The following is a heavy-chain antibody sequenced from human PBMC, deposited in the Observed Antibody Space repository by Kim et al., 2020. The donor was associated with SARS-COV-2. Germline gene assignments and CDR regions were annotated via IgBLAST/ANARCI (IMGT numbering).Heavy chain of an antibody. J-gene: IGHJ4*02. CDR2: IYGAGDA. CDR3: VKEAVDSGWEFDD. D-gene: IGHD6-19*01. CDR1: GFTFRNFA. Sequence: GGSLRLSCAASGFTFRNFAMSWVRQAPGRGLEWVSIIYGAGDAHYADFVKGRLTISRENSKNTLYLQRNSLRAEETAGYYCVKEAVDSGWEFDDWGQGTL. V-gene: IGHV3-23*03.